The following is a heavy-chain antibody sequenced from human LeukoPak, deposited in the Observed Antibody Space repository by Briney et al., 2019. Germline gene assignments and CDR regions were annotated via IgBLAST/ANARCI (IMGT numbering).Heavy chain of an antibody. CDR1: GYTFTSYG. J-gene: IGHJ5*02. D-gene: IGHD2-2*02. V-gene: IGHV1-69*05. Sequence: ASVKVSCKASGYTFTSYGISWVRQAPGQGLEWMGGIIPIFGTANYAQKFQGRVTITTDESTSTAYMELSSLRSEDTAVYYCAGPGSTSCYTGDCWFDPWGQGTLVTVSS. CDR2: IIPIFGTA. CDR3: AGPGSTSCYTGDCWFDP.